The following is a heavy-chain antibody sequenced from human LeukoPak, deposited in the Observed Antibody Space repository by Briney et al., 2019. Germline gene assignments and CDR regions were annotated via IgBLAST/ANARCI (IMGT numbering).Heavy chain of an antibody. CDR3: AKSYSSGWYYFDY. CDR1: GFTFSSYG. V-gene: IGHV3-30*18. D-gene: IGHD6-19*01. J-gene: IGHJ4*02. Sequence: GRSLRLSCAASGFTFSSYGMHWVRQAPGKGLEWVAFMPYDGSNKYYADSVKGRFTISRDHSKNTLYLQMNSLRAEDTAVYYCAKSYSSGWYYFDYWGQGTLVTVSS. CDR2: MPYDGSNK.